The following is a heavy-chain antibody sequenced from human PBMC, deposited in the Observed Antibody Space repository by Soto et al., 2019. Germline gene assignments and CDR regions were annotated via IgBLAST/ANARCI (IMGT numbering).Heavy chain of an antibody. J-gene: IGHJ3*02. CDR2: INPATGAA. Sequence: QLHLVQSGAVVKKPGASVTVSCSASGYPVTAYYMHWVRQAPGRGLEWMGGINPATGAAKYTQTFQGRVTMTRDTSTSTVFMELSGLTSEDTAAFYCARGGGVGVAGSAAFDMWGQGTLVIVSS. D-gene: IGHD3-3*01. CDR1: GYPVTAYY. CDR3: ARGGGVGVAGSAAFDM. V-gene: IGHV1-2*02.